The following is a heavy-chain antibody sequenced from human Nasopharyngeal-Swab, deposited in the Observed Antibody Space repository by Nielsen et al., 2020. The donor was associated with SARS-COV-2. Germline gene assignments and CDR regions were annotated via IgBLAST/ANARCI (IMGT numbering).Heavy chain of an antibody. CDR1: DYTLTAYN. V-gene: IGHV1-46*01. CDR2: INPGGGSA. D-gene: IGHD2-15*01. J-gene: IGHJ5*02. Sequence: ASVKVSCKSSDYTLTAYNIHWVRQAPGQGLEWMGIINPGGGSARYSQNFQGRVTMTRDTSTSTVYMELSSLRSEDTAVYYCARGGDPREVVAATDCFDPWGQGTLVTVSS. CDR3: ARGGDPREVVAATDCFDP.